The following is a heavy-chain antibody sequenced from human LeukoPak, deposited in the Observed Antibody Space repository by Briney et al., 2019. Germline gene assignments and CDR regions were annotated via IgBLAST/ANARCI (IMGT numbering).Heavy chain of an antibody. CDR2: INPSGGST. V-gene: IGHV1-46*01. CDR3: ARGMVRGVIITPRFDY. D-gene: IGHD3-10*01. Sequence: GASVKVSCKASGYTFTSYYMHWVRQAPGQGLEWMGIINPSGGSTSYAQKFQGRVTMTRDTSTSTVYMELSSLRSEDTAVYYCARGMVRGVIITPRFDYWGQGTLVTVSS. J-gene: IGHJ4*02. CDR1: GYTFTSYY.